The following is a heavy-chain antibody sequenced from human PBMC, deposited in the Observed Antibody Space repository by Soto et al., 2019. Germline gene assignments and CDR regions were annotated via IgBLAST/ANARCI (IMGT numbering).Heavy chain of an antibody. CDR3: FRGGYDDDETGGRY. D-gene: IGHD5-12*01. J-gene: IGHJ4*02. CDR1: GYTFTSYN. V-gene: IGHV1-46*01. CDR2: IYASGST. Sequence: QVLLLQSGAEVKRPGASVKISCKASGYTFTSYNIHWVQQAPGQGLDWMGMIYASGSTTYAQKFQGRVTVTRDTSTNTVYRERSSLRSDDTAVDFCFRGGYDDDETGGRYWGKGTLVTVSS.